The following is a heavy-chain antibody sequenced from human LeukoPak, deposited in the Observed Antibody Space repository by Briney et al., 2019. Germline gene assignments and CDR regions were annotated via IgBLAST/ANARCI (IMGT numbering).Heavy chain of an antibody. CDR2: IYNSGST. CDR3: ARQDYYEKSGYYHFDH. J-gene: IGHJ4*02. D-gene: IGHD3-22*01. V-gene: IGHV4-39*01. Sequence: PSETLSLTCTVSGGSISSSSYFWAWIRQPPGTGLEWIGSIYNSGSTYYNPSLKSRVTVSVDTSKNQLSLKVNSVTAADTAVYYCARQDYYEKSGYYHFDHWGQGTLVTVSS. CDR1: GGSISSSSYF.